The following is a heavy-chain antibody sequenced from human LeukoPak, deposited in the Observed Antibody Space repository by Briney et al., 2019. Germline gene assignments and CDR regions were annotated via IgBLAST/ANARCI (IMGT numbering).Heavy chain of an antibody. D-gene: IGHD3-22*01. J-gene: IGHJ4*02. V-gene: IGHV4-59*06. CDR1: GGSISSNY. Sequence: SETLSLTCTVSGGSISSNYWSWIRQHPGKGLEWIGYIYYSGSTYYNPSLKSRVTISVDTSKNQFSLKLSSVTAADTAVYYCARAPPPDSSGYYHPSQFDYWGQGTLVTVSS. CDR2: IYYSGST. CDR3: ARAPPPDSSGYYHPSQFDY.